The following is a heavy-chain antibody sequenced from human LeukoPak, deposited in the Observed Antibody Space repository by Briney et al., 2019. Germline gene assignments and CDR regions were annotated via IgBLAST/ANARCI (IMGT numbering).Heavy chain of an antibody. Sequence: SETLSLTCPVSGGSISSSTYHWGWIRQPPGKGLEWIGSIYYSGSTYYSPSLKSRVTISADTSKNQFSLKVTSVTAADTAVYYCATDGANSGGYYPFDYWGQGTLVTVSS. CDR3: ATDGANSGGYYPFDY. CDR1: GGSISSSTYH. J-gene: IGHJ4*02. CDR2: IYYSGST. D-gene: IGHD3-22*01. V-gene: IGHV4-39*07.